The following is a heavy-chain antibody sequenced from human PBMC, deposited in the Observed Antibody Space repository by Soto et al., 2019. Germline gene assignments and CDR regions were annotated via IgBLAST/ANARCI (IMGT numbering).Heavy chain of an antibody. CDR1: GYTFTSYG. D-gene: IGHD3-10*01. CDR2: ISAYNGNT. J-gene: IGHJ5*02. Sequence: QVPLVQSGAEVKKPGASVKVSCKASGYTFTSYGISWVRQAPGQGLEWMGWISAYNGNTNYAQKLQGRVTMTTDTTTSTAYMELRSLRSDDTAVYYCARDRWGGAKAANWFDPWGQGTLVTVSS. CDR3: ARDRWGGAKAANWFDP. V-gene: IGHV1-18*04.